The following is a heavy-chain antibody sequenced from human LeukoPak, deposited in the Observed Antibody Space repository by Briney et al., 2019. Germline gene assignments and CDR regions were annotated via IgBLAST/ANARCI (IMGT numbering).Heavy chain of an antibody. J-gene: IGHJ4*02. CDR1: GVTLDDSA. Sequence: GGSLRLSCAASGVTLDDSAMHWVRQAPGKGLEWVSLIRGDGGSTYYADSVTGRFTISRDYSKNSLYLQMNSLRSDDTALYYCTKDDTSSGHLGLQRPDYWGQGTLVTVSS. CDR3: TKDDTSSGHLGLQRPDY. CDR2: IRGDGGST. V-gene: IGHV3-43*02. D-gene: IGHD3-22*01.